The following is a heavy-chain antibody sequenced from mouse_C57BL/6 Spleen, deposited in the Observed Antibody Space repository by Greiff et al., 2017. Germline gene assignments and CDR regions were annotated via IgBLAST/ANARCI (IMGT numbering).Heavy chain of an antibody. Sequence: EVKVVESGGGLVKPGGSLKLSCAASGFTFSSYTMSWVRQTPEKRLEWVATISGGGGNTYYPDSVKGRFTISRDNAKNTLYLQMSSLRSEDTALYYCARHAPYYYGTYAMDYWGQGTSVTVSS. D-gene: IGHD1-1*01. CDR2: ISGGGGNT. J-gene: IGHJ4*01. CDR3: ARHAPYYYGTYAMDY. CDR1: GFTFSSYT. V-gene: IGHV5-9*01.